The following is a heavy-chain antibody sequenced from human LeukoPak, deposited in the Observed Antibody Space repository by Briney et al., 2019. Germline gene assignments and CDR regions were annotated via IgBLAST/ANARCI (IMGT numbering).Heavy chain of an antibody. D-gene: IGHD3-10*01. CDR2: INPNSGGT. Sequence: ASVKVSCKASGYTFTGYYMHWVRQAPGQGLEWMGWINPNSGGTNYAQKLQGRVTMTTDTSTSTAYMELRSLRSDDTAVYYCARSDAWFGESFDYWGQGTLVTVSS. V-gene: IGHV1-2*02. CDR3: ARSDAWFGESFDY. J-gene: IGHJ4*02. CDR1: GYTFTGYY.